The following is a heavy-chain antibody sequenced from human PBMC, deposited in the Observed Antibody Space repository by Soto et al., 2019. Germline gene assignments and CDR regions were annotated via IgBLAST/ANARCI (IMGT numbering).Heavy chain of an antibody. Sequence: QITLKESGPTLVKPTQTLTLTCTFSGFSFGVSDEGMGWIRQTPGRSLEWLDLVVWNDDKPYSPALESRLTLPKATSNTQVVLTVTNLDPGDTGTCYSARAYTYGCDHWGQGSLVSVSS. D-gene: IGHD2-21*01. J-gene: IGHJ4*02. CDR3: ARAYTYGCDH. CDR1: GFSFGVSDEG. CDR2: VVWNDDK. V-gene: IGHV2-5*01.